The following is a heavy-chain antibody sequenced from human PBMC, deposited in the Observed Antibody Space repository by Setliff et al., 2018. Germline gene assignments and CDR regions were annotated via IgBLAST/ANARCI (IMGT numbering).Heavy chain of an antibody. Sequence: PGESLTISCKGSGYSFTNYWIGWVRQMPGKGLEWMGIIYPGDSDTRYSPSFQGQVTISVDKSISTANLQWNSLKASDSAIYYCVRDGSSPLDYWGQGTLVTVSS. CDR1: GYSFTNYW. J-gene: IGHJ4*02. CDR2: IYPGDSDT. CDR3: VRDGSSPLDY. V-gene: IGHV5-51*01. D-gene: IGHD3-10*01.